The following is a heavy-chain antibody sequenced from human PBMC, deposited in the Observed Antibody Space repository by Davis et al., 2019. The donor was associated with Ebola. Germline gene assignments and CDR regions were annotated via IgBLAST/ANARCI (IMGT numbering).Heavy chain of an antibody. D-gene: IGHD4-17*01. Sequence: SETLSLTCTVSGGSISSYYWSWIRQPPGKGLEWIGSIYYSGSTYYNPSLKSRVTISVDTSKNQFSLKLSSVTAADTAVYYCARETTTVTTGWFDPWGQGTLVTVSS. CDR1: GGSISSYY. CDR3: ARETTTVTTGWFDP. CDR2: IYYSGST. V-gene: IGHV4-39*02. J-gene: IGHJ5*02.